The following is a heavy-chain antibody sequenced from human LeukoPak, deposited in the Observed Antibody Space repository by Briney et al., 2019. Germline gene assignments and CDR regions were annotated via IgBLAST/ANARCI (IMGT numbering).Heavy chain of an antibody. CDR2: ISSSSSYI. V-gene: IGHV3-21*01. Sequence: GGSLRLSCAASGFTFSSYSMNWVRQAPGKGLEWVSSISSSSSYIYYADSVRGRFTISRDNAKNSLYLQMNSLRAEDTAVYYCARTYYDFWSSPPPDAFDIWGQGTMVTVSS. CDR3: ARTYYDFWSSPPPDAFDI. D-gene: IGHD3-3*01. J-gene: IGHJ3*02. CDR1: GFTFSSYS.